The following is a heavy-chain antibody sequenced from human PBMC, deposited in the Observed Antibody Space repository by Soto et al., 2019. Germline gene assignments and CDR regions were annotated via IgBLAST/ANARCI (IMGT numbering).Heavy chain of an antibody. D-gene: IGHD6-13*01. CDR3: AKERKVHPGIAAAGTQTSFDY. Sequence: PGGSLRLSCAASGFTFSSYGMHWVRQAPGKGLEWVAVISYDGSNKYYADSVKGRFTISRDNSKNTLYLQMNSLRAEDTAVYYCAKERKVHPGIAAAGTQTSFDYWGQGTLVTVSS. CDR2: ISYDGSNK. V-gene: IGHV3-30*18. J-gene: IGHJ4*02. CDR1: GFTFSSYG.